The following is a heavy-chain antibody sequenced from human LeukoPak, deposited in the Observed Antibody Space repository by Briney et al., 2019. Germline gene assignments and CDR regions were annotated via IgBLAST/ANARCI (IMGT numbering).Heavy chain of an antibody. J-gene: IGHJ5*02. D-gene: IGHD2-21*01. CDR2: ISTNNGNT. V-gene: IGHV1-18*01. Sequence: ASVTVSCKASGYTFTSYGISWVRQAPGQGLEWMGWISTNNGNTNYAQKLQGRVTMTTDTSTSTANMELRSMRSDDTAVYYCARVRPRIVVVIAIPSFDTVDYNWFDPWGQGTLVTVSS. CDR1: GYTFTSYG. CDR3: ARVRPRIVVVIAIPSFDTVDYNWFDP.